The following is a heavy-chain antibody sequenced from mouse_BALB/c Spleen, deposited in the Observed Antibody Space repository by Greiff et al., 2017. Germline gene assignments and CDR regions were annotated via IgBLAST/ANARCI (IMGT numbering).Heavy chain of an antibody. CDR2: IWSGGST. D-gene: IGHD4-1*01. V-gene: IGHV2-2*02. CDR3: ARANWDFPFAY. CDR1: GFSLTSYG. J-gene: IGHJ3*01. Sequence: VMLVESGPGLVQPSQSLSITCTVSGFSLTSYGVHWVRQSPGKGLEWLGVIWSGGSTDYNAAFISRLSISKDNSKSQVFFKMNSLQANDTAIYYCARANWDFPFAYWGQGTLVTVSA.